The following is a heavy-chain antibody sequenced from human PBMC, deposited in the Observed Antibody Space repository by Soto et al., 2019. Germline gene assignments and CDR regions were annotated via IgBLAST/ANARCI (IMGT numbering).Heavy chain of an antibody. Sequence: SETLSLTCAVYGGSFSGYYWSWIRQPPGKGLEWIGEINHSGSTNYNPSLKSRVTISVDTSKNQFSLKLSSVTAADTAVYYCARSDIVVVPAAIGAFDYWGQGTLVTVS. CDR2: INHSGST. CDR1: GGSFSGYY. V-gene: IGHV4-34*01. J-gene: IGHJ4*02. D-gene: IGHD2-2*02. CDR3: ARSDIVVVPAAIGAFDY.